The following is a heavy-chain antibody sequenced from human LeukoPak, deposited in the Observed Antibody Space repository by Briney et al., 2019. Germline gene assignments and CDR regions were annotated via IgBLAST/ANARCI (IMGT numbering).Heavy chain of an antibody. CDR3: ASPFRYQLLVPY. Sequence: GGSLRLSCAASGFTFSSYAMHWVRQAPGKGLEWVAVISYDGSNEYYADSVKGRFTILRDNAKNSLYLQMNSLRAEDTAVYYCASPFRYQLLVPYWGQGTLVTVSS. D-gene: IGHD6-13*01. J-gene: IGHJ4*02. V-gene: IGHV3-30*04. CDR1: GFTFSSYA. CDR2: ISYDGSNE.